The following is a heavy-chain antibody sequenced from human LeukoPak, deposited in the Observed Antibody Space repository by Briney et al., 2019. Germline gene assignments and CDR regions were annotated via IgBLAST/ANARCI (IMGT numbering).Heavy chain of an antibody. D-gene: IGHD6-13*01. V-gene: IGHV5-51*01. CDR1: GYSFTSYW. CDR3: ARRPRGGSSWFYFDY. J-gene: IGHJ4*02. Sequence: GESLKISCKGSGYSFTSYWIGWVRQMPGKGLEWMGIIYPGDSDTRYNPSFQGQVTISAHKSISTAYLQWSSLKASDTAMYYCARRPRGGSSWFYFDYWGQGTLVTVSS. CDR2: IYPGDSDT.